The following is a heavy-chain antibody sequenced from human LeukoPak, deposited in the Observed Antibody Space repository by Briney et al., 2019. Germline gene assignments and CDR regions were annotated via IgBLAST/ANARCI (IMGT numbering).Heavy chain of an antibody. CDR2: ISGSGGST. J-gene: IGHJ4*02. Sequence: GGSLRLSCAASGFTFSSYAMHWVRQAPGKGLEWVSAISGSGGSTYYADSVKGRFTISRDNSKNTLYLQMNSLRAEDTAVYYCAKSHSSSGWYSYFDYWGQGTLVTVSS. CDR1: GFTFSSYA. D-gene: IGHD6-19*01. CDR3: AKSHSSSGWYSYFDY. V-gene: IGHV3-23*01.